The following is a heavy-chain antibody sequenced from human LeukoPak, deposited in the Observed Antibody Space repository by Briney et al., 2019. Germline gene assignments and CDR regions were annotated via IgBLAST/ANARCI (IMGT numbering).Heavy chain of an antibody. V-gene: IGHV4-59*01. CDR3: ARDKDYDILTGSRYFDY. J-gene: IGHJ4*02. Sequence: SETLSLTCTVSGGSISSYYWSWIRQPPGKGLEWIGYIYYSGSTNYNPSLKSRVTISVDTSKNQFSLKLSSVTAADTAVYYCARDKDYDILTGSRYFDYWGQGTLVTVSS. D-gene: IGHD3-9*01. CDR1: GGSISSYY. CDR2: IYYSGST.